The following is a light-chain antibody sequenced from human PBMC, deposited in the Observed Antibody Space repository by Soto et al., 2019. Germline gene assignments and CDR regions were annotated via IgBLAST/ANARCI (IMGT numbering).Light chain of an antibody. V-gene: IGKV3D-15*01. J-gene: IGKJ4*01. Sequence: EIVMTQSPVTLSVSPGERVTLSCRASQNVNINLAWYQQRPVQAPRVLIYGASNRASGIPDRFSGSGSGTDFTLTISSLEPDDFALYYCQQYKDWPPLTFGGGTRVEIK. CDR1: QNVNIN. CDR3: QQYKDWPPLT. CDR2: GAS.